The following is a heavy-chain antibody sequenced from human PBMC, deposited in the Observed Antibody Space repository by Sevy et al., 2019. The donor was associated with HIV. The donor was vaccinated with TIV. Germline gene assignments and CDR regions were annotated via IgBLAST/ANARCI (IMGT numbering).Heavy chain of an antibody. Sequence: SETLSLTCTVSGGSISSYYWSWIRQPPGKGLEWIGYIYYSGSTNYNPPLKSRVTISVDTSKNQFSLKLSSVTAADTAVYYCARVNWEMATENKRYYYYGMDVWGQGTTVTVSS. D-gene: IGHD5-12*01. CDR3: ARVNWEMATENKRYYYYGMDV. J-gene: IGHJ6*02. V-gene: IGHV4-59*01. CDR1: GGSISSYY. CDR2: IYYSGST.